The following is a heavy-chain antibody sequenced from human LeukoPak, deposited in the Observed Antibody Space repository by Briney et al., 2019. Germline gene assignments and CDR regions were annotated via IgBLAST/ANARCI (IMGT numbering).Heavy chain of an antibody. CDR1: GFTFSSYG. J-gene: IGHJ6*03. CDR2: IRYEGSNK. D-gene: IGHD3-10*01. Sequence: GGSLRLSCAASGFTFSSYGMHWVRQAPGKGLEWVAFIRYEGSNKYYADSVKGRFTVSRDNSKNTLYLQMNSLRAEDTAVYYCAKQRITMVRGVIRCYYYYMDVWGKGTTVTISS. V-gene: IGHV3-30*02. CDR3: AKQRITMVRGVIRCYYYYMDV.